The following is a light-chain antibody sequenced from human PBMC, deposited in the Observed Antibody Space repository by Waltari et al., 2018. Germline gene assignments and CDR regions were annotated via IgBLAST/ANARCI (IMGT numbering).Light chain of an antibody. V-gene: IGKV3-15*01. J-gene: IGKJ2*01. Sequence: EIVMTQSPATLSVSPGEGATISCRARQSVSSNLAWYQQKPGQAPRLLIYGASTRATGIPARFSGSGSGTEFTLTISSLQSEDFSVYYCQQYNNWPFTFGQGTKLEIK. CDR1: QSVSSN. CDR2: GAS. CDR3: QQYNNWPFT.